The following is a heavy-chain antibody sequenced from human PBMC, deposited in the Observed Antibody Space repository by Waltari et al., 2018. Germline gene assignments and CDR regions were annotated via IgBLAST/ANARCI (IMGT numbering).Heavy chain of an antibody. J-gene: IGHJ1*01. CDR3: ARTTHEIEDYAQY. CDR2: INAGTGKT. D-gene: IGHD2-2*01. Sequence: QVQLVQSGAEVKKPGASVKVSCKASGYTFHDYVLHWVRQAPGQSLEWMGWINAGTGKTIYSQKFQGRVIITRDTSASTAYVELSSLASEDTAVYYCARTTHEIEDYAQYWGQGTLVTVSS. V-gene: IGHV1-3*01. CDR1: GYTFHDYV.